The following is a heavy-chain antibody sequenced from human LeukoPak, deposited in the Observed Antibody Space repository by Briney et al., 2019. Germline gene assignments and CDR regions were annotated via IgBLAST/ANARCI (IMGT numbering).Heavy chain of an antibody. CDR1: GDSITNINYY. J-gene: IGHJ4*02. CDR3: ARQTGSGLFILP. CDR2: VYYTATT. D-gene: IGHD3/OR15-3a*01. V-gene: IGHV4-39*01. Sequence: SETLSLTCSVSGDSITNINYYWGWIRRPPGKGLEWIATVYYTATTYSNPSLKSRVTISVDSSKNEVSLKVTSVTAADTAVYYCARQTGSGLFILPGGQGTLVTVSS.